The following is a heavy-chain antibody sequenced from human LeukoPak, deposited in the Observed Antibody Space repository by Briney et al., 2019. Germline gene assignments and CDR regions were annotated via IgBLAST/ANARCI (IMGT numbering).Heavy chain of an antibody. D-gene: IGHD4-23*01. CDR3: ARDIYGGFDY. CDR2: MYLSGTT. V-gene: IGHV4-4*02. Sequence: SGTLSLTCTVSGDSINGLDLWSWVRQPPGKGLEWIGEMYLSGTTHSNPSVKSRVTISIDKSKNQFFLNLSSVTAADTAVYYCARDIYGGFDYWGQGTLVTVSS. J-gene: IGHJ4*02. CDR1: GDSINGLDL.